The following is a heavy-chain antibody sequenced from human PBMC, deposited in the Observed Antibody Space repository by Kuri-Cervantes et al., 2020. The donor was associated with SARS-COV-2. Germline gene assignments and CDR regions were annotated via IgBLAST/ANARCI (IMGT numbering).Heavy chain of an antibody. CDR2: IKQDGSEK. Sequence: GESLKISCAASGFTFSSYWMSWVRQAPGKGLEWVANIKQDGSEKYYVDSVKGRFTISRDNAKNSLYLQMNSLRAEDTAVYYCARDFNPLDYWGQGTLDRLL. V-gene: IGHV3-7*01. CDR3: ARDFNPLDY. CDR1: GFTFSSYW. J-gene: IGHJ4*02.